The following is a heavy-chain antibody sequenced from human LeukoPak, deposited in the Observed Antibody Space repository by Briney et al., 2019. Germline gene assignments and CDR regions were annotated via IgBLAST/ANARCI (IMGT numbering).Heavy chain of an antibody. Sequence: GASVKVSCKASGGTFSSYAISWVRQAPGQGLEWMGRIIPILGIANYAQKFQGRVTITADKSTSTAYMELSSLRSEDTAVYYCARDRGGSYSRAFDIWGQGTMVTVSS. CDR2: IIPILGIA. CDR3: ARDRGGSYSRAFDI. J-gene: IGHJ3*02. D-gene: IGHD1-26*01. CDR1: GGTFSSYA. V-gene: IGHV1-69*04.